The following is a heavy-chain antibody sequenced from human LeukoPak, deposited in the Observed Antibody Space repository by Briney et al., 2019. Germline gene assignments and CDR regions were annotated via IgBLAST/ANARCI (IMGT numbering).Heavy chain of an antibody. V-gene: IGHV4-31*03. Sequence: SETLSLTCTVSGGSISSGGYYWSWIRQHPGKGLEWIGYIYYSGSTYYNPSLRSRVTISVDTSKNQFSLKLSSVTAADTAVYYCARGPMVRGVIISGKFDYWGQGTLVTVSS. D-gene: IGHD3-10*01. CDR3: ARGPMVRGVIISGKFDY. CDR1: GGSISSGGYY. J-gene: IGHJ4*02. CDR2: IYYSGST.